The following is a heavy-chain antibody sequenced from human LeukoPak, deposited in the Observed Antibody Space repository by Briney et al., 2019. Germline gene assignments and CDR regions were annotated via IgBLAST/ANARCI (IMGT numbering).Heavy chain of an antibody. J-gene: IGHJ4*02. D-gene: IGHD1-26*01. CDR2: ISVSGGST. Sequence: GGSLRLSCAVSGVTFSSYAMSWVGQAPGQGLEGVSAISVSGGSTYYADPAKGRFTISRDNSKNSLYLQMNSLRAEDTAVYYCAKDLYCGSYYSDYWGQGTLVTVSS. CDR1: GVTFSSYA. CDR3: AKDLYCGSYYSDY. V-gene: IGHV3-23*01.